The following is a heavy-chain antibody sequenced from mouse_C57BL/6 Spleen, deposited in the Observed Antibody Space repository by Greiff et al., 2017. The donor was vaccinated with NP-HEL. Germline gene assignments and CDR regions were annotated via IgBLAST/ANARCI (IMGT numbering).Heavy chain of an antibody. Sequence: VQLQQSGAELVKPGASVKLSCKASGYTFTSYWMHWVKQRPGQGLEWIGMIHPNSGSTNYNEKFKSKATLTVDKSSSTAYMQLSSLTSEDSAVYYCARCYGSSYVYYFDYWGQGTTLTVSS. CDR2: IHPNSGST. D-gene: IGHD1-1*01. J-gene: IGHJ2*01. V-gene: IGHV1-64*01. CDR3: ARCYGSSYVYYFDY. CDR1: GYTFTSYW.